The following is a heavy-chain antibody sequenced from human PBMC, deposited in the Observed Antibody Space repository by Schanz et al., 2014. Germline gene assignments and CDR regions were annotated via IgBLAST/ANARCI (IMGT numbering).Heavy chain of an antibody. CDR3: ARVPRRVTTRGGGSRYYFDY. CDR2: ISGSGDST. CDR1: GFTVSSNYA. V-gene: IGHV3-23*04. Sequence: EVQLVESGGGLVQPGGSLRLSCAASGFTVSSNYAMSWLRPAPGKGLEWVSSISGSGDSTYYADSVKGRFTISRDNSKNTLYLQLNSLRAEDTAVYYCARVPRRVTTRGGGSRYYFDYWGQGTLVTVSS. D-gene: IGHD4-17*01. J-gene: IGHJ4*02.